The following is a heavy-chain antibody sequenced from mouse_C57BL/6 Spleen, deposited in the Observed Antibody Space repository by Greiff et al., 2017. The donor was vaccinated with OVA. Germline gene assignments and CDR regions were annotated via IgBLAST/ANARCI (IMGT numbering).Heavy chain of an antibody. CDR3: TGDDYDSLFDY. CDR1: GFTFSNYW. CDR2: IRLKSDNYAT. Sequence: EVKVEESGGGLVQPGGSLKLSCVASGFTFSNYWMNWVRQSPEKGLEWVAQIRLKSDNYATHYAESVKGRFTISRDDSKSSVYLQMNNLRAEDTGIYYCTGDDYDSLFDYWGQGTTLTVSS. D-gene: IGHD2-4*01. J-gene: IGHJ2*01. V-gene: IGHV6-3*01.